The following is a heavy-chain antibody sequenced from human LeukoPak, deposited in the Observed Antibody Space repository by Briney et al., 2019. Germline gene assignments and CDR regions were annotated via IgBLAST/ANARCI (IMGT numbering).Heavy chain of an antibody. V-gene: IGHV3-33*01. Sequence: PGGSLRLSCAASGFTFSSYGMHWVRQAPGKGLEWVAVIWVNGINKYYTDSVRGRFTISRDNSKNTLYLEMNSLRAEDTAVYYCVRERAPFDAFDIWGQGTMVTVSS. CDR3: VRERAPFDAFDI. CDR1: GFTFSSYG. J-gene: IGHJ3*02. CDR2: IWVNGINK.